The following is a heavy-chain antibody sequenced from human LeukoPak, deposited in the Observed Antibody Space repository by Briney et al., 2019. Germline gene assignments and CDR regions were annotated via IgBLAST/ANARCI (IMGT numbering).Heavy chain of an antibody. Sequence: SVKVSCKAFGGTFSSYAIIWVRQAPGQGLEWMGGIIPIFGTANYAQKFQGRVTNTTDESTSTAYMEVSSLRSEDTAVYYCARWAYGQQLENRFVPWGQGTLVTVCS. J-gene: IGHJ5*02. CDR3: ARWAYGQQLENRFVP. CDR2: IIPIFGTA. D-gene: IGHD6-13*01. V-gene: IGHV1-69*05. CDR1: GGTFSSYA.